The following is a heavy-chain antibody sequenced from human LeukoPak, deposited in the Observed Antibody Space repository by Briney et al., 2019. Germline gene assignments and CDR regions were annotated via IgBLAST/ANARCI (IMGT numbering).Heavy chain of an antibody. CDR3: ARSEDYASNWYGN. V-gene: IGHV4-4*02. Sequence: GSLRLSCAASGFIYSSYVMTWVRQAPGKGLEWIGEIYHSGSTNYNPSLKSRVTISVDKSRNQFSLKLSSVTAADTAVYYCARSEDYASNWYGNWGQGTLVTVSS. J-gene: IGHJ5*02. CDR1: GFIYSSYV. D-gene: IGHD2-2*01. CDR2: IYHSGST.